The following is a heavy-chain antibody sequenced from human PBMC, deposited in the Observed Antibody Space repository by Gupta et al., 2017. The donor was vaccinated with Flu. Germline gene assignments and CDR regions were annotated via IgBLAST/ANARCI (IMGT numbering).Heavy chain of an antibody. Sequence: EVQLVESGGGLVQPGRSLRLSCAASGFTFDDYAMHWVRQAPGKGLEWVSGISWNSGSIGYADSVKGRFTISRDNAKNSLYLQMNSLRAEDTALYYCAKDSGVGSSSSGHVDYWGQGTLVTVSS. CDR3: AKDSGVGSSSSGHVDY. V-gene: IGHV3-9*01. CDR2: ISWNSGSI. CDR1: GFTFDDYA. J-gene: IGHJ4*02. D-gene: IGHD6-6*01.